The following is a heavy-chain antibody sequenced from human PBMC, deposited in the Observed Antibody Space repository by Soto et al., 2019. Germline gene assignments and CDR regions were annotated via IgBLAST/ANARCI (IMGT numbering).Heavy chain of an antibody. CDR3: VRDLDGSGSYYTDY. CDR2: IRVHKGNT. Sequence: ASVKVSCKASGYTFTGYYMHWVRQAPGQGLEWMGWIRVHKGNTNYAQKFQGRVTMSTDTSTSTAYMELRSLRPDDTAVYYCVRDLDGSGSYYTDYWGPGTLVTVSS. J-gene: IGHJ4*02. CDR1: GYTFTGYY. D-gene: IGHD3-10*01. V-gene: IGHV1-18*04.